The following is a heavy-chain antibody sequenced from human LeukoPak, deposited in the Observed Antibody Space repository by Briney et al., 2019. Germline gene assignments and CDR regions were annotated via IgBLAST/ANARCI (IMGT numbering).Heavy chain of an antibody. D-gene: IGHD4-11*01. CDR3: ARDRESESDSEGDY. V-gene: IGHV3-7*01. Sequence: GGSLRLCCSASGFTFSRFWMSWVRQAPGKGLEYVALIKQGGSEIYHMDSVKGRFTISRDDATNSLYLQMNSLRVEDTALYYCARDRESESDSEGDYWGQGTLVTVSS. CDR1: GFTFSRFW. J-gene: IGHJ4*02. CDR2: IKQGGSEI.